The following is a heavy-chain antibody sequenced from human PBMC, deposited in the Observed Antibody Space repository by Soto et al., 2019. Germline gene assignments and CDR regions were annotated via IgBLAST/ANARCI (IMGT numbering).Heavy chain of an antibody. D-gene: IGHD4-17*01. Sequence: VQLQESGPXXXXPSXXXXXXXTVSGGSISXXXXXXXXXXXGNALEWIGRIYPSGGTNYHPSLKSRVTMSVDTSKNQFSLKLRSVTAADTAVYYCARATQRGYSDFNWLVPWGQGTLVTVSS. CDR1: GGSISXXX. V-gene: IGHV4-4*07. CDR3: ARATQRGYSDFNWLVP. J-gene: IGHJ5*02. CDR2: IYPSGGT.